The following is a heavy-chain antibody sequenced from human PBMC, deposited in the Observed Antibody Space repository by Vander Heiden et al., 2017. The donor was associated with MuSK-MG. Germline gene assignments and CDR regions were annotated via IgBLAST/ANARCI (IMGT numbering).Heavy chain of an antibody. D-gene: IGHD5-18*01. CDR1: GFTSSSYS. J-gene: IGHJ3*02. Sequence: EVQLVESGGGLVKPGGSLRPSCAASGFTSSSYSMNWVRQAPGKGLEWVSSISSSSSYIYYADSVKGRFTISRDNAKNSLYLQMNSLRAEDTAVYYCARAHTAMVEADAFDIWGQGTMVTVSS. V-gene: IGHV3-21*01. CDR3: ARAHTAMVEADAFDI. CDR2: ISSSSSYI.